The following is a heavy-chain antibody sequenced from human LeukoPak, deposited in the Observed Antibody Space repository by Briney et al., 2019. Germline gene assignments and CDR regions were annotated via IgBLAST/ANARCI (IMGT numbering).Heavy chain of an antibody. V-gene: IGHV1-18*01. Sequence: ASVTVSFKASGYTFTSYGISWVRQAPGQGLEWMGWISAYNGNTNYAQKLQGRVTMTTDTSTSTAYMELRSLRSDDTAVYYCARDDRGGYDAYYYYGMDVWGQGTTVTVSS. CDR2: ISAYNGNT. J-gene: IGHJ6*02. CDR3: ARDDRGGYDAYYYYGMDV. CDR1: GYTFTSYG. D-gene: IGHD5-12*01.